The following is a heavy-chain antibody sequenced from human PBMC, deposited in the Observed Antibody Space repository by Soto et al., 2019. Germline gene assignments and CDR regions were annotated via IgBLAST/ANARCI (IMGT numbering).Heavy chain of an antibody. V-gene: IGHV3-23*01. CDR2: ITSGGST. CDR3: AKDHWRGNGWYYFDY. Sequence: GGSLRLSCAASGFTFSSYAMSWVRQAPGKGLEWVSAITSGGSTYYADSVKGRFTISRDNSKNTLYLQMNSLRAEDTAVYYCAKDHWRGNGWYYFDYWGQGTLVTVSS. J-gene: IGHJ4*02. D-gene: IGHD6-19*01. CDR1: GFTFSSYA.